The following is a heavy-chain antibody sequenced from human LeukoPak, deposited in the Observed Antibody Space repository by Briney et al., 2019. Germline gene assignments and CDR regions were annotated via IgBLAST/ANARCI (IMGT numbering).Heavy chain of an antibody. CDR1: GFTFSTYE. CDR3: ARRYCSSTSCTLDY. D-gene: IGHD2-2*01. Sequence: GGSLRLSCAASGFTFSTYEMNWVRQAPGRGLEWVSYISSGGSTTYYADSVKGRLTISRDNAKNSLYLQMNNLRGDDTAVYYCARRYCSSTSCTLDYWGQRTQVTVSS. CDR2: ISSGGSTT. V-gene: IGHV3-48*03. J-gene: IGHJ4*02.